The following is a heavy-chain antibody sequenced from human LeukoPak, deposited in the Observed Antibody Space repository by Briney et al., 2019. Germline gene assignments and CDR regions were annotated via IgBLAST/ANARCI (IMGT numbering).Heavy chain of an antibody. D-gene: IGHD3-22*01. J-gene: IGHJ4*02. CDR2: SSGTGGTT. Sequence: PGGSLRLSCAASGLTFSNYDMIWVRQAPGKGLEWVSGSSGTGGTTYYADSVKGRFTLSRDNSRNTLYLQMNSLRAEDTAVYYCAPLPFYFGGSGLQNIGYRGQGTLVTVSS. V-gene: IGHV3-23*01. CDR1: GLTFSNYD. CDR3: APLPFYFGGSGLQNIGY.